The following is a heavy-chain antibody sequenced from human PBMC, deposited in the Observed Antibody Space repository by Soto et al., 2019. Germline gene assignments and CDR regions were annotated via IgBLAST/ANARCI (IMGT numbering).Heavy chain of an antibody. D-gene: IGHD3-16*01. V-gene: IGHV1-69*06. CDR2: IVPVFNSP. Sequence: QVQLVQSGNEVKQPGSSVKISCKASGGTLTTHGIIWVRQAPGQGLEWMGGIVPVFNSPTYAQKFQGRLTITADSSTNSVYMELSSLISEDTATYYWARDPTSADFVLTWFGHWGQGTLVTVS. CDR1: GGTLTTHG. J-gene: IGHJ5*02. CDR3: ARDPTSADFVLTWFGH.